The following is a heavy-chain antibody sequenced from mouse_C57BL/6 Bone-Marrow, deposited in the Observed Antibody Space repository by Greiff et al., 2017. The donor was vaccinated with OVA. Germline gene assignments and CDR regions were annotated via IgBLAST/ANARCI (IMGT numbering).Heavy chain of an antibody. CDR2: IYPGDGDT. CDR3: ARHEDGYYASYFDY. CDR1: GYAFSSSW. D-gene: IGHD2-3*01. J-gene: IGHJ2*01. Sequence: VQLQQSGPELVKPGASVKISCKASGYAFSSSWMNWVKQRPGKGLEWIGRIYPGDGDTNYNGKFKGKATLTADQSSSTAYMQLRRLTSEDSAVYFCARHEDGYYASYFDYWGQGTTLTVSS. V-gene: IGHV1-82*01.